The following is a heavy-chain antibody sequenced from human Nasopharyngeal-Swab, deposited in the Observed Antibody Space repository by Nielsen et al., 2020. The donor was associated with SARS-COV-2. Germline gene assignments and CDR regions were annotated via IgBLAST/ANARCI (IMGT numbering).Heavy chain of an antibody. V-gene: IGHV3-23*01. J-gene: IGHJ4*02. CDR1: GFTFSNFA. Sequence: GGSLRLFCAASGFTFSNFAMSWVRQAPGKGLEWVSVISGDSDSTYYADSVKGRFTISRDNSKNTLYLQMNSLRAEDTAVYYCATSDTMIVWGQGTLVTVSS. CDR2: ISGDSDST. CDR3: ATSDTMIV. D-gene: IGHD3-22*01.